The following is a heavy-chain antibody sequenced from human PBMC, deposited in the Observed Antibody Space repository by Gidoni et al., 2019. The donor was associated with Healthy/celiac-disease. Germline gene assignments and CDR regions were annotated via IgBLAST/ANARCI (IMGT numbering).Heavy chain of an antibody. V-gene: IGHV4-31*03. D-gene: IGHD2-2*01. Sequence: QVQLQESGPGLVKPSQTLSLTCTVSGGSISSGGYYWSWIRQHPGKGLEWIGYIYSSGSTYYNPSLNSRVPISVDTSKNQFSLKLSSVTAADTAVYYCARADWEGGPDIVVVPAAGGAFDIWGQGTMVTVSS. CDR1: GGSISSGGYY. CDR3: ARADWEGGPDIVVVPAAGGAFDI. J-gene: IGHJ3*02. CDR2: IYSSGST.